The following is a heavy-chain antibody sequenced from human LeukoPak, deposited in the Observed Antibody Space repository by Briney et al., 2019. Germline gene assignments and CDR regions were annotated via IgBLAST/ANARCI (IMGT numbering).Heavy chain of an antibody. J-gene: IGHJ4*02. CDR2: ISYDGSNK. V-gene: IGHV3-30-3*01. Sequence: PGRSLRLSCAASGFTFSSYAMHWVRQAPGKGLEWVAVISYDGSNKYYADSVKGRFTISRDNSKNTLYLQMNSLRAEDTAVYYCARDPDYYGGNSYFDYWGQGTLVTVSS. CDR3: ARDPDYYGGNSYFDY. D-gene: IGHD4-23*01. CDR1: GFTFSSYA.